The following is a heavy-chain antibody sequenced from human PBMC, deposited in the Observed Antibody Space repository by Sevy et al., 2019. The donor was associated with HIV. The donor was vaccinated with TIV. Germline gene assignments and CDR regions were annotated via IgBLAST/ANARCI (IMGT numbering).Heavy chain of an antibody. Sequence: GGSLRLSCAASGFTFSSYGMHWVRQAPGKGLEWVAAISYDGTNKYYADSVKGRFTISRDNSKNTLYLQMNSLRPEDTAVYYCARPRSSSTPFDYWGQGTLVTVSS. CDR3: ARPRSSSTPFDY. D-gene: IGHD6-13*01. CDR1: GFTFSSYG. J-gene: IGHJ4*02. V-gene: IGHV3-30*19. CDR2: ISYDGTNK.